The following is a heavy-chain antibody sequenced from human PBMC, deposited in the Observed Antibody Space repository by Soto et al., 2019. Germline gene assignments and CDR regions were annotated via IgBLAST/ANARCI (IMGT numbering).Heavy chain of an antibody. V-gene: IGHV3-30-3*01. CDR2: ISYDGSNK. CDR3: ARAHVFSIAVWYYYYYGMDV. D-gene: IGHD6-19*01. Sequence: GGSLRLSCAASGFTFSSYAMHWVRQAPGKGLEWVAVISYDGSNKYYADSVKGRFTISRDNSKNTLHLQMNSLRAEDTAVYYRARAHVFSIAVWYYYYYGMDVWGQGTTVTVSS. J-gene: IGHJ6*02. CDR1: GFTFSSYA.